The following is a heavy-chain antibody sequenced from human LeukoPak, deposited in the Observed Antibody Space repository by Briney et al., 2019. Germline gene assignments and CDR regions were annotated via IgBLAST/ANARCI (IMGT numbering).Heavy chain of an antibody. CDR1: GFSLRTSGMC. D-gene: IGHD3-22*01. V-gene: IGHV2-70*11. J-gene: IGHJ1*01. Sequence: SGPTLVNPTQTLTLTCTFSGFSLRTSGMCVSWIGQPPGKALEWLARLDWDDDTYYSTSLKTSVTISKDTSKNQVVLTMTNMDPVDTATYYCARDYDYDSSGYCPGYFQHWGQGTLVTVSS. CDR3: ARDYDYDSSGYCPGYFQH. CDR2: LDWDDDT.